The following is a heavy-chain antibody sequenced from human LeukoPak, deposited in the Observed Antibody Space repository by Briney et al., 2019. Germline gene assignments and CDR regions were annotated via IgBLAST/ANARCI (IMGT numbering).Heavy chain of an antibody. V-gene: IGHV3-9*01. CDR1: GFTFDDYA. CDR3: AKEPAVYYDSSGYLDY. CDR2: ISWNSGSI. J-gene: IGHJ4*02. D-gene: IGHD3-22*01. Sequence: PGGSLRLSCAASGFTFDDYAMHWVRQAPGKGLEWVSGISWNSGSIGYADSVKGRFTISRDNAKNSLYLQMNSLRAEDTALYYCAKEPAVYYDSSGYLDYWGQGTLVTVSS.